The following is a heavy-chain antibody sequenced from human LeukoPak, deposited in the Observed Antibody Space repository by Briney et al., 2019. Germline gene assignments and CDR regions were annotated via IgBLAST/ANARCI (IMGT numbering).Heavy chain of an antibody. V-gene: IGHV4-59*01. D-gene: IGHD5-24*01. J-gene: IGHJ3*02. CDR3: AGRLWRRDGYNLSAFDI. CDR2: IYYSGST. CDR1: GGSFSGYY. Sequence: PSETLSLTCAVYGGSFSGYYWNWIRQPPGKGLEWIGYIYYSGSTNYNPSLKSRVTISVDTSKNQFSLKLSSVTAADTAVYYCAGRLWRRDGYNLSAFDIWGQGTMVTVSS.